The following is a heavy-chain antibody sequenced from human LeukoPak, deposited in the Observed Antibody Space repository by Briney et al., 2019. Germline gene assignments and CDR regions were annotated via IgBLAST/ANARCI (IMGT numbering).Heavy chain of an antibody. Sequence: GGSLRLSCAASGFTFSSYSMNWVRQAPGKGLEWVSSISSSSYIYYADSVKGRFTISRDNAKNSLYLQMNSLRAEDTAVYYCARDLAAAVNYYDSSGYYYYYYGMDVWGQGTTVTVSS. V-gene: IGHV3-21*01. J-gene: IGHJ6*02. CDR1: GFTFSSYS. CDR3: ARDLAAAVNYYDSSGYYYYYYGMDV. CDR2: ISSSSYI. D-gene: IGHD3-22*01.